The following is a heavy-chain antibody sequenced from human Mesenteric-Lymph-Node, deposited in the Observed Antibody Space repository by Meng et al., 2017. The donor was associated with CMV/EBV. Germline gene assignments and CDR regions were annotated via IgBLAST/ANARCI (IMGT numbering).Heavy chain of an antibody. V-gene: IGHV1-18*01. CDR1: TSYG. Sequence: TSYGMSWVRQAPGQGLEWMGWISAYNGNTNYAQKLQGRVTMTTDTSTSTAYMELRSLRSDDTAVYYCARVGDYYGSGSYQPYNWFDPWGQGTLVTVSS. CDR2: ISAYNGNT. D-gene: IGHD3-10*01. J-gene: IGHJ5*02. CDR3: ARVGDYYGSGSYQPYNWFDP.